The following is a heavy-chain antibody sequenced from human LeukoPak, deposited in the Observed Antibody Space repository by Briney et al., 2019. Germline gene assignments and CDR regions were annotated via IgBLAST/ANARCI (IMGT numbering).Heavy chain of an antibody. CDR3: ARGEWELILV. CDR1: GYTFSTYY. D-gene: IGHD1-26*01. CDR2: INPSGGST. Sequence: ASVKVSCKASGYTFSTYYMHWVRQAPGQGLEWMGMINPSGGSTNYAEKFQGGVTMTRDTSTRTVYMELSSLRSEDTAVYYCARGEWELILVWGQGTLVTVSS. V-gene: IGHV1-46*01. J-gene: IGHJ4*02.